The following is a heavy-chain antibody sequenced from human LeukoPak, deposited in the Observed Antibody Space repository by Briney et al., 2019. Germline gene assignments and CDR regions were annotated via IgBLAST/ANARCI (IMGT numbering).Heavy chain of an antibody. V-gene: IGHV3-53*01. CDR1: GFTVSSNY. J-gene: IGHJ4*02. CDR3: ARVADYGDLDY. Sequence: PGGSLRLSCAASGFTVSSNYMSWVRQAPGKGLEWVSVIYSGGSTYYADSVKGRFTISRDNAKNSLYRQMNSLRAEDTAVYYCARVADYGDLDYWGQGTLVTVSS. D-gene: IGHD4-17*01. CDR2: IYSGGST.